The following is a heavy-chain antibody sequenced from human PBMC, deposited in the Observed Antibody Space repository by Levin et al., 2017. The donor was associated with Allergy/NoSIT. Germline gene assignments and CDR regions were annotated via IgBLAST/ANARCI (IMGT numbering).Heavy chain of an antibody. V-gene: IGHV3-33*01. Sequence: GGSLRLSCAASGFTFSSYGMHWVRQAPGKGLEWVAVIWYDGSKTYYADSVKGRFTISRDTSKNTLYLQMNSLRAEDTAVYYCARDDEPQVLDVWGQGTTVIVSS. CDR2: IWYDGSKT. CDR1: GFTFSSYG. D-gene: IGHD1-14*01. CDR3: ARDDEPQVLDV. J-gene: IGHJ6*02.